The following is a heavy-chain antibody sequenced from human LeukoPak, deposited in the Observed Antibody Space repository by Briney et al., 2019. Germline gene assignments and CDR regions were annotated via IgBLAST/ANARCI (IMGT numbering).Heavy chain of an antibody. CDR2: MNPNSGNT. Sequence: GASVKVSCKASGGTFSSCAISWVRQATGQGLEWMGWMNPNSGNTGYAQKFQGRVTMTRNTSISTAYMELSSLRSEDTAVYYCARVSDSSGWYSAKDYWGQGTLVTVSS. CDR3: ARVSDSSGWYSAKDY. D-gene: IGHD6-19*01. CDR1: GGTFSSCA. V-gene: IGHV1-8*02. J-gene: IGHJ4*02.